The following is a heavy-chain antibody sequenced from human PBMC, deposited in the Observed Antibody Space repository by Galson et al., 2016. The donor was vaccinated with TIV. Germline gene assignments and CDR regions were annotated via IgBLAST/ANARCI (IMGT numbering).Heavy chain of an antibody. V-gene: IGHV3-30*18. J-gene: IGHJ3*02. CDR1: GFTFSSYG. CDR2: ISYDGSNE. Sequence: SLRLSCAASGFTFSSYGMHWVRQAPGKGLEWVAVISYDGSNENYADSVKGRFTVSRDNSENTLYLQMNSLRAEDTAVYYCAKEAGSGYYYVDAFDIWGKGTVVTVSS. D-gene: IGHD3-22*01. CDR3: AKEAGSGYYYVDAFDI.